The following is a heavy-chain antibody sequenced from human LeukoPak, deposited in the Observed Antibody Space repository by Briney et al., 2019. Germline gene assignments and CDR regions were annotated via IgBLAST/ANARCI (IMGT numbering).Heavy chain of an antibody. CDR1: GYTFTGYY. D-gene: IGHD4-11*01. CDR3: ARDLDYSNYADY. Sequence: ASVKVSCKASGYTFTGYYFHWVRPAPGQGLEWMGWINPNSGGTNYAQKFQGRVTMTRDTSISTAYMELSRLRSDDTAVYYCARDLDYSNYADYWGQGTLVTVSS. V-gene: IGHV1-2*02. CDR2: INPNSGGT. J-gene: IGHJ4*02.